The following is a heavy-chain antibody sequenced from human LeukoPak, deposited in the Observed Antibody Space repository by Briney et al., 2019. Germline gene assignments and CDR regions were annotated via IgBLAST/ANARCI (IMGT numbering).Heavy chain of an antibody. J-gene: IGHJ4*02. CDR2: IRDKGHAYSI. CDR3: VRTGGRGQFPFDA. Sequence: GGCLRLSCAASGFTFGDHYMDWVRQTAGKGLEWVGRIRDKGHAYSITYAATVSGRLTISRDDSKSSVYLEMNRLRTWDTAVYYCVRTGGRGQFPFDAWGQGALVTVSS. V-gene: IGHV3-72*01. CDR1: GFTFGDHY. D-gene: IGHD2-15*01.